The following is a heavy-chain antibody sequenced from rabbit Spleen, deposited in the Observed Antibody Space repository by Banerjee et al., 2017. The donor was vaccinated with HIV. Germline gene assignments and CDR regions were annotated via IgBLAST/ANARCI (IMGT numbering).Heavy chain of an antibody. CDR3: VRNTWNIYGHGTFSL. D-gene: IGHD3-1*01. J-gene: IGHJ4*01. CDR1: GFSFSSSYF. V-gene: IGHV1S45*01. CDR2: IYTGNSGST. Sequence: EQLEESGGGLVKPEGSLTLTCTASGFSFSSSYFMCWVRQAPGKGLEWIACIYTGNSGSTYYASWAKGRFTISKTSSTTVTLQMTSLTAADTATYFCVRNTWNIYGHGTFSLWGQGTLVTVS.